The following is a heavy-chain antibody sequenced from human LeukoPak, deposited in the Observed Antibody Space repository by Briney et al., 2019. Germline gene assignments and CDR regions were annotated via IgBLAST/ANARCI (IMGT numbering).Heavy chain of an antibody. Sequence: GSLRLSCVASGFTFSIFAMSWVRQAPGKGLEWVSGISGSGDSTYYADSVKGRLTISRDNSKNTLYLQVNSLRAEDTAVYYCAKDRSDNTSWYVGSHWGQGTLVTVSS. CDR1: GFTFSIFA. CDR3: AKDRSDNTSWYVGSH. CDR2: ISGSGDST. D-gene: IGHD3-10*02. J-gene: IGHJ4*02. V-gene: IGHV3-23*01.